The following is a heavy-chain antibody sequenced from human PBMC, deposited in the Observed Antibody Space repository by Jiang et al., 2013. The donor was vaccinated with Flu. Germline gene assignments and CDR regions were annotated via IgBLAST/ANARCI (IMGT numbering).Heavy chain of an antibody. CDR3: GRLSGSSPVDY. J-gene: IGHJ4*02. D-gene: IGHD1-26*01. Sequence: GAEVKKPGSSVKVSCKASGGTFSSYTISWVRQAPGQGLEWMGRIIPILGIANYAQKFQGRVTITADKSTSTVYMELSSLRSEDTAVYYCGRLSGSSPVDYWGQGTLVTVSS. CDR2: IIPILGIA. V-gene: IGHV1-69*02. CDR1: GGTFSSYT.